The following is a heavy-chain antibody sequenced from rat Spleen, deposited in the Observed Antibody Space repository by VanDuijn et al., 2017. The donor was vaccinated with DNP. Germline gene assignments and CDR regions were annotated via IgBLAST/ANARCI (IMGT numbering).Heavy chain of an antibody. D-gene: IGHD1-4*01. CDR3: ATSPGPNWFAY. CDR1: GFTFSDYN. J-gene: IGHJ3*01. CDR2: ISYDGSST. V-gene: IGHV5-7*01. Sequence: EVQLVESGGGLVQPGRSLKLSCAASGFTFSDYNMAWVRQAPKKGLEWVATISYDGSSTYYRDSVKGRFTISRDNAKSTLYLQMDSLRSEDTATYYCATSPGPNWFAYWGQGTLVTASS.